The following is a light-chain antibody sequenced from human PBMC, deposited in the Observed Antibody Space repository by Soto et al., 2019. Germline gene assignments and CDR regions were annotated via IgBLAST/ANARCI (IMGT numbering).Light chain of an antibody. Sequence: DIVMTQSPDSLAVSLGERSTINCKSSQSVLYSSNNKNYLAWYQQKPGQPTKLLIYWASTRESGVPDRFSGSGSGTDFTLTISSLQAEDVEVYYCQQYYSTPPTFGQGTKLEIK. J-gene: IGKJ2*01. V-gene: IGKV4-1*01. CDR2: WAS. CDR3: QQYYSTPPT. CDR1: QSVLYSSNNKNY.